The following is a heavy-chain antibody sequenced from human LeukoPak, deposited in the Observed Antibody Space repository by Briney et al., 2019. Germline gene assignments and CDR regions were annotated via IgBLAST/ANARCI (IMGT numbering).Heavy chain of an antibody. V-gene: IGHV4-59*01. D-gene: IGHD4-17*01. CDR2: IYYSGST. CDR1: GGSISNSY. CDR3: ARGTVTRGYYYNYYMDV. J-gene: IGHJ6*03. Sequence: SETLSLTCTVSGGSISNSYWSWIRQPPGKGLEWIGYIYYSGSTNYNPSLKSRVTISLDTSKNQFSLKLSSVTAADTAVYYCARGTVTRGYYYNYYMDVWGKETTVTVSS.